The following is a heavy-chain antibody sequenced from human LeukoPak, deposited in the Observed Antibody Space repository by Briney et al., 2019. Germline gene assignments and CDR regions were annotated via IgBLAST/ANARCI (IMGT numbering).Heavy chain of an antibody. CDR2: ISSSSSYI. CDR3: ARGGAPAFDY. V-gene: IGHV3-21*01. CDR1: GFTFSSAW. J-gene: IGHJ4*02. Sequence: RPGGSLRLSCAASGFTFSSAWMSWVRQAPGKGLEWVSSISSSSSYIYYADSVKGRFTISRDNAKNSLYLQMNSLRAEDTAVYYCARGGAPAFDYWGQGTLVTVSS.